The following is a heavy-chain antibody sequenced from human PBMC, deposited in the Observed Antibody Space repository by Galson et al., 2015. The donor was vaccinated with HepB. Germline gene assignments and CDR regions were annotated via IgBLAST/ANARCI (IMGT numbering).Heavy chain of an antibody. V-gene: IGHV3-30*04. Sequence: SLRLSCAAAGFTFSNYAIQWVRQAPGKGLEWVAVISNDGSNKYYADSVKGRFTISRDNSQNTLYVQMNSLRPEDTAVYYCARAGYCIADNCYRRPMDVWGQGTTVTVSS. CDR1: GFTFSNYA. CDR2: ISNDGSNK. CDR3: ARAGYCIADNCYRRPMDV. D-gene: IGHD2-15*01. J-gene: IGHJ6*02.